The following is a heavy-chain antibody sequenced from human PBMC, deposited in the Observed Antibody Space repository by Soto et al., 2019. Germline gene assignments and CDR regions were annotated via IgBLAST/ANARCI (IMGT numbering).Heavy chain of an antibody. Sequence: QVQLVQSGAEVKKPGASVKVSCKASGYTFTSYGISWVRQAPGQGLEWMGWMNPNSGNTGYAQKFQGRVTMTRNTSISTAYMELSSLRSEDTAVYYCARGLSYYDILTGYNDYWGQGTLVTVSS. J-gene: IGHJ4*02. CDR2: MNPNSGNT. D-gene: IGHD3-9*01. CDR1: GYTFTSYG. V-gene: IGHV1-8*02. CDR3: ARGLSYYDILTGYNDY.